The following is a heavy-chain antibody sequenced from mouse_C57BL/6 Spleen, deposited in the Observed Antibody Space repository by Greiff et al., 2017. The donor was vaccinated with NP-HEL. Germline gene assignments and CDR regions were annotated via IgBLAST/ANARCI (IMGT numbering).Heavy chain of an antibody. CDR2: IYPGDGDT. J-gene: IGHJ2*01. Sequence: VQWVESGAELVKPGASVKISCKASGYAFSSYWMNWVKQRPGKGLEWIGQIYPGDGDTNYNGKFKGKATLTADKSSSTAYMQLSSLTSEDSAVYFCARSYYGSSYFDYWGQGTTLTVSS. CDR3: ARSYYGSSYFDY. D-gene: IGHD1-1*01. V-gene: IGHV1-80*01. CDR1: GYAFSSYW.